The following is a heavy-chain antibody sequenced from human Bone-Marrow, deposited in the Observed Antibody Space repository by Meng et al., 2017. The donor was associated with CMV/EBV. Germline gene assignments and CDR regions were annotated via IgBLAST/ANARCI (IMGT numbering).Heavy chain of an antibody. CDR1: GFTFSSYW. Sequence: GESLKISCAASGFTFSSYWMHWVRQAPGKGLVWVSRINSDGSSTSYADSVKGRFTISRDNAKNTLYLQMNSLRAEDTAVYYCAKGGLYSGSYIHGDWGQGTLVTGAS. J-gene: IGHJ4*02. CDR2: INSDGSST. CDR3: AKGGLYSGSYIHGD. D-gene: IGHD1-26*01. V-gene: IGHV3-74*01.